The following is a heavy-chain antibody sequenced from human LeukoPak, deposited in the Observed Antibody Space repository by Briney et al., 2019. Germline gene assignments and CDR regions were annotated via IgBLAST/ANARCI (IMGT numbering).Heavy chain of an antibody. Sequence: QPGGSLRLSCAAPGFTFSIYGIHWVRQAPGKGLGWVAVISYDGSNKYYADSVKGRFTISRDNSKITLYLQMNSLRAEDTAVYYCAKATESTDYYDSSGYPGYWGQGTLVTVSS. CDR1: GFTFSIYG. V-gene: IGHV3-30*18. J-gene: IGHJ4*02. CDR2: ISYDGSNK. CDR3: AKATESTDYYDSSGYPGY. D-gene: IGHD3-22*01.